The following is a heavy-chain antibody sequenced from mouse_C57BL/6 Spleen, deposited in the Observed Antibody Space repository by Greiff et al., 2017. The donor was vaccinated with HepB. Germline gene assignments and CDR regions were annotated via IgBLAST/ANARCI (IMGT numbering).Heavy chain of an antibody. CDR1: GFTFSSYA. J-gene: IGHJ4*01. Sequence: DVKLVESGGGLVKPGGSLKLSCAASGFTFSSYAMSWVRQTPEKRLEWVATISDGGSYTYYPDNVKGRFTISRDNAKNNLYLQMSHLKSEDTAMYYCARDYGYDYYAMDYWGQGTSVTVSS. CDR3: ARDYGYDYYAMDY. D-gene: IGHD2-2*01. CDR2: ISDGGSYT. V-gene: IGHV5-4*01.